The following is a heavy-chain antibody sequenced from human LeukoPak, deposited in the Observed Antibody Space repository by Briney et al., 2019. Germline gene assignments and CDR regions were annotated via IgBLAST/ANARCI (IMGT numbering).Heavy chain of an antibody. J-gene: IGHJ6*03. CDR3: ARCTMVRGVTYYYYYMDV. CDR2: INPNSGGT. V-gene: IGHV1-2*02. D-gene: IGHD3-10*01. CDR1: GYTFTGYY. Sequence: ASVKVSCKASGYTFTGYYMHWVRQAPGQGLEWMGWINPNSGGTNYAQKFQGRVTMTRDTSISTAYMELSRLRSEDTAVYYCARCTMVRGVTYYYYYMDVWGKGTTVTISS.